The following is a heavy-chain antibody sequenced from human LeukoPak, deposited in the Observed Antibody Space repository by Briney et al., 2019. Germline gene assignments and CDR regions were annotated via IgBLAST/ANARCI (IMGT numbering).Heavy chain of an antibody. D-gene: IGHD3-10*01. Sequence: SETLSLTCTVSGGSISGHYWSWIRQPAGKGLEWIGRIYMTGSTNYNPSLKSRVTMSVDMSKNQFSLKLRSVTAADTAVYFCARVALFGSGSYYWFDPWGQGTLVTVSS. V-gene: IGHV4-4*07. CDR2: IYMTGST. CDR3: ARVALFGSGSYYWFDP. J-gene: IGHJ5*02. CDR1: GGSISGHY.